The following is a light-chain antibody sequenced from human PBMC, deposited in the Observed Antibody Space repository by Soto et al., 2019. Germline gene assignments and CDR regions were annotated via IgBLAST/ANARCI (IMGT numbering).Light chain of an antibody. CDR3: QPYYEWRREK. CDR1: QSVSSN. J-gene: IGKJ1*01. V-gene: IGKV3-15*01. Sequence: EIVMSNSPATVSVVPGERATLSCRASQSVSSNLAWYQHKPGQAPRLLTYSASTRATGIPARFSGSGSGTELTLTISILQSGEAAVCDCQPYYEWRREKFGKAS. CDR2: SAS.